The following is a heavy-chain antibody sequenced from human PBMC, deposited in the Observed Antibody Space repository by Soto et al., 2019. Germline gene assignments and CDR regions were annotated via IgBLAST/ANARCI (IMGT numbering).Heavy chain of an antibody. CDR2: IFSNDEK. D-gene: IGHD3-22*01. CDR1: GFSLSNARMG. J-gene: IGHJ4*02. CDR3: ARIPLYDSSGYYYFDY. Sequence: SGPTLVNPTETLTLTCTVSGFSLSNARMGVSWIRQPPGKALEWLAHIFSNDEKSYSTSLKSRLTISKDTSKSQVVLTMTNMDPVDTATYYCARIPLYDSSGYYYFDYWGQGTLVTVSS. V-gene: IGHV2-26*01.